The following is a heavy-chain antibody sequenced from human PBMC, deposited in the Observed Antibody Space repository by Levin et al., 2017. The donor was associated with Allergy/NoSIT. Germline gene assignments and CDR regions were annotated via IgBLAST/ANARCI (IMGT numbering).Heavy chain of an antibody. D-gene: IGHD2-2*01. Sequence: SETLSLTCAVSGASITNNIWWSWVRQPPRKGLEWIAEIHHSGNTNYNPSLKSRVTISLDKSKNQFSLNLRSVTAADTAVYYCASKVPSTNTWPFMDVGGKGTTVTVAS. J-gene: IGHJ6*04. CDR1: GASITNNIW. CDR2: IHHSGNT. V-gene: IGHV4-4*02. CDR3: ASKVPSTNTWPFMDV.